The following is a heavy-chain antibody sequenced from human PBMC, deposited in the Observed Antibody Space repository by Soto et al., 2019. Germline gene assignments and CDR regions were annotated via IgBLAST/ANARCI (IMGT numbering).Heavy chain of an antibody. Sequence: SETLSLTCTVSGGSISSGGYYWSWIRQHPGKGLEWIGYIYYSGSTYYNPSLKSRVTISVDTSKNQFSLKLSSVTAADTAVYYCARLPRNYMVRGVIGRIDYWGQGTLVTVSS. D-gene: IGHD3-10*01. CDR1: GGSISSGGYY. J-gene: IGHJ4*02. CDR3: ARLPRNYMVRGVIGRIDY. CDR2: IYYSGST. V-gene: IGHV4-31*03.